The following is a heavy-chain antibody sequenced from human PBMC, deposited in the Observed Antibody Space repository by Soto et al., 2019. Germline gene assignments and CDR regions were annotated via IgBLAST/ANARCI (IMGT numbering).Heavy chain of an antibody. V-gene: IGHV1-46*01. D-gene: IGHD2-2*01. CDR1: GYSFTTYH. Sequence: QVQLVQSGAEVKLPGTSVKVSCKASGYSFTTYHIHWVRQAPGQGLEWLGFINPDGGATNYAQRFQGRLRLTRDTPTSTVSMELSSLRQDDTAVYYCARGDIVLVPASEGNWFDPWGQGTLVTVS. CDR2: INPDGGAT. J-gene: IGHJ5*02. CDR3: ARGDIVLVPASEGNWFDP.